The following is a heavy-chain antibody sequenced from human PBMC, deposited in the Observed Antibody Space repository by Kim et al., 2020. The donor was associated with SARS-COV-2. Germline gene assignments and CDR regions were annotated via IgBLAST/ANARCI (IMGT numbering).Heavy chain of an antibody. CDR2: ISWNSGTI. Sequence: GGSLRLSCAASGFTFDDYAMHWVRQAPGKGLEWVSGISWNSGTIDYADSVKGRFTISRDNAKNSLFLQINSLRTEDTALYYCAQGLFGVVTPYFNYWGQGTLVTVSS. V-gene: IGHV3-9*01. CDR3: AQGLFGVVTPYFNY. CDR1: GFTFDDYA. J-gene: IGHJ4*02. D-gene: IGHD3-3*01.